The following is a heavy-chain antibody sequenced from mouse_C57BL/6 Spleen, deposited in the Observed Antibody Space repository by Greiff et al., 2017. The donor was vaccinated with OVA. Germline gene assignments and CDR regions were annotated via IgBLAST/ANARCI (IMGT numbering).Heavy chain of an antibody. CDR2: IDPSDSYT. J-gene: IGHJ2*01. Sequence: QVQLKESGAELVRPGTSVKLSCKASGYTFTSYWMHWVKQRPGQGLEWIGVIDPSDSYTNYNQKFKGKATLTVDTSSSTAYMQLSSLTSEDSAVYYCARIYFDYWGQGTTLTVSS. CDR1: GYTFTSYW. CDR3: ARIYFDY. V-gene: IGHV1-59*01.